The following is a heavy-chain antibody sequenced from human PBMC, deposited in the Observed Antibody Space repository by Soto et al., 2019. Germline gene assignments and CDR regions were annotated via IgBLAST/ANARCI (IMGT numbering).Heavy chain of an antibody. CDR2: IYHSGST. CDR3: ARFPDLITNGNDLGRRWYFDL. J-gene: IGHJ2*01. V-gene: IGHV4-4*02. D-gene: IGHD1-1*01. Sequence: QVQLQESGPGLVKPSGTLSLTCAVSGGSISSSNWWSWVRQPPGKGLEWIGEIYHSGSTNYNPSLKSRVTISVEKSKNQFPLKLSSVTAADTAVYYCARFPDLITNGNDLGRRWYFDLWGRGTLVTVSS. CDR1: GGSISSSNW.